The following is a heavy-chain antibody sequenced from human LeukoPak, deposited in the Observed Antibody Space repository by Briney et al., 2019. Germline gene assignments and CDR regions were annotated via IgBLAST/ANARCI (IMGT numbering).Heavy chain of an antibody. V-gene: IGHV3-7*03. CDR3: ARDVPRYSGYDCAFDI. Sequence: PGGSLRLSCAASGFTFGNFWMSWVRQAPGRGLQWVASMKGDGSHIYYVDSVKGRFTISRDNAKNSLYLQMNSLRAEDTAVYYCARDVPRYSGYDCAFDIWGQGTMVTVSS. CDR2: MKGDGSHI. D-gene: IGHD5-12*01. J-gene: IGHJ3*02. CDR1: GFTFGNFW.